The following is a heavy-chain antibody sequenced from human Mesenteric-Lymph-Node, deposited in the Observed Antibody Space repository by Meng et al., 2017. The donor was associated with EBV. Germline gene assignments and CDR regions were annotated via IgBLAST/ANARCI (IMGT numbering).Heavy chain of an antibody. V-gene: IGHV4-39*07. D-gene: IGHD6-19*01. CDR1: GDSISSTSHY. CDR3: TRDHSNSGWFPY. Sequence: QLQLQESGPGLVKPSETLSLTCTVSGDSISSTSHYWGWIRQPPGKGLEWIGSVYYGGATYYNPSLKSRITISEDTSKNQFSLKLTSVTVADTAVYYCTRDHSNSGWFPYWGQGTLVTVSS. J-gene: IGHJ4*01. CDR2: VYYGGAT.